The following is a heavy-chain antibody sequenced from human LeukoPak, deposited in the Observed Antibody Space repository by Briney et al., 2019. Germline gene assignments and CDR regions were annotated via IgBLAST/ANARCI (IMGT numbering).Heavy chain of an antibody. CDR2: INPSGGST. Sequence: GASVKVSCKASGYTFTSYYMHWVRQAPGQGLEWMGTINPSGGSTSYAQKFQGRVTMTRDTSTSTVYMELSSLRSEDTAVYYCARDQKAYYCDSSPVGYFDYWGQGTLVTVSS. D-gene: IGHD3-22*01. V-gene: IGHV1-46*01. J-gene: IGHJ4*02. CDR1: GYTFTSYY. CDR3: ARDQKAYYCDSSPVGYFDY.